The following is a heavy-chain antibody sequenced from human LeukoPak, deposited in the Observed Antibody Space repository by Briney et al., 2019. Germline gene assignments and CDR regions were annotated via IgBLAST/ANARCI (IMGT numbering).Heavy chain of an antibody. CDR2: IRYDGSNK. J-gene: IGHJ3*02. V-gene: IGHV3-30*02. D-gene: IGHD3-16*01. CDR3: ANPQDYAFGAFDI. Sequence: PGGSLRLSCAASGFILSSNHMSWVRQAPGKGLEWVAFIRYDGSNKYYADSVKGRFTISRDNSKNTLYLQMNSLRAEDTAVYYCANPQDYAFGAFDIWGQGTMVTVSS. CDR1: GFILSSNH.